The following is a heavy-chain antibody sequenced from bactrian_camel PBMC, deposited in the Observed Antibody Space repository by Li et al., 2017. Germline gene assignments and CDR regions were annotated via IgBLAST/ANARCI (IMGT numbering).Heavy chain of an antibody. CDR2: INSGSDST. J-gene: IGHJ4*01. V-gene: IGHV3S40*01. Sequence: VQLVESGGGLMRPGGSLKLSCAASGFTFSSHDMYWVRQAPGKGLEWVSMINSGSDSTYVSDSVKGRFTISRDNAKNTLYLQMNNLKPEDTAMYYCAAHVTYSGGYSTPFLSSNLRYWGQGTQVTVS. CDR1: GFTFSSHD. D-gene: IGHD2*01. CDR3: AAHVTYSGGYSTPFLSSNLRY.